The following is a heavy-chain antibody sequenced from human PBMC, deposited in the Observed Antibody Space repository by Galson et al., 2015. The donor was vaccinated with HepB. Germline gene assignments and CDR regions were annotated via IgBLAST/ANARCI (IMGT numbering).Heavy chain of an antibody. CDR1: GGSISSSNW. V-gene: IGHV4-4*02. D-gene: IGHD3-22*01. Sequence: SETLSLTCAVSGGSISSSNWWSWVRQPPGKGLEWIGEIYHSGSTNYNPSLKSRVTISVDKSKNQFSLKLSSVTAADTAVYYCARDSRNYYDSSGYYLGFDYWGQGTLVTVSS. CDR2: IYHSGST. CDR3: ARDSRNYYDSSGYYLGFDY. J-gene: IGHJ4*02.